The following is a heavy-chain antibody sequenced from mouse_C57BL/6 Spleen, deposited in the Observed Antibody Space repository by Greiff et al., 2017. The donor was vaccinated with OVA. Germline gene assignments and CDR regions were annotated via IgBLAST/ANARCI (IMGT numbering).Heavy chain of an antibody. V-gene: IGHV1-64*01. Sequence: QVQLQQPGAELVKPGASVKLSCEASGYTFTSYWMHWVKQRPGQGLEWIGMIHPNSGSTNYNEKFKSKATLTVDKSSSTAYMQLSSPTSEDSAVYYCARLGLGQDYWGQGTTLTVSS. J-gene: IGHJ2*01. CDR3: ARLGLGQDY. CDR1: GYTFTSYW. D-gene: IGHD4-1*01. CDR2: IHPNSGST.